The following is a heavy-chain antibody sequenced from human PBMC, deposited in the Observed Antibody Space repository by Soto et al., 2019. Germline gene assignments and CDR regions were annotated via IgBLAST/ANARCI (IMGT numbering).Heavy chain of an antibody. CDR2: IIPILGIA. CDR1: GGTFSSYT. J-gene: IGHJ3*02. D-gene: IGHD3-3*01. CDR3: ARGTRITMFGVVTNDAFDI. Sequence: QVPLVQSGAEVKKPGSSVKISCKASGGTFSSYTISWVRQAPGQGLEWMGRIIPILGIANYAQKLQGRVTFTADKSTSTAYMELSSLRSEYTAVYYCARGTRITMFGVVTNDAFDIWGQGTMVTFSS. V-gene: IGHV1-69*02.